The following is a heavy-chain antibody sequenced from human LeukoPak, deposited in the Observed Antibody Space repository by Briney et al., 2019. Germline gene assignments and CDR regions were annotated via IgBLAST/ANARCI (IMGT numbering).Heavy chain of an antibody. V-gene: IGHV1-2*02. Sequence: ASVKVSCTASGYTFTAHYIHWMRQAPGRGLEWVGCINPNTGGKEFAQNVQGRVTMTRDTSINTVYMELNRLTSDDTAVFYCAREAADSSVCDFWGQGSLVTVSS. CDR3: AREAADSSVCDF. J-gene: IGHJ4*02. CDR2: INPNTGGK. D-gene: IGHD2-8*01. CDR1: GYTFTAHY.